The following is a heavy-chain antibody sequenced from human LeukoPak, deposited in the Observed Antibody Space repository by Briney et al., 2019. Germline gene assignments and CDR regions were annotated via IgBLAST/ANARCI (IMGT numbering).Heavy chain of an antibody. Sequence: PSETLSLTCTVSGGSISSSSYYWGWIRQPPGKGLEWIGSIYYSGSTYYNPSLKSRVTISVDTSKNQFSLKLSSVTAADTAVYYCARGTVLGAFDIWGQGTMVTVSS. V-gene: IGHV4-39*07. CDR2: IYYSGST. D-gene: IGHD3-16*01. J-gene: IGHJ3*02. CDR3: ARGTVLGAFDI. CDR1: GGSISSSSYY.